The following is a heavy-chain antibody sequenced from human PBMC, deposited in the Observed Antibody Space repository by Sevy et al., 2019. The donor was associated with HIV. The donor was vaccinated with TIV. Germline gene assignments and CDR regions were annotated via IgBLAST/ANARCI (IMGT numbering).Heavy chain of an antibody. CDR2: IWYEGINK. V-gene: IGHV3-33*01. CDR1: GFAFSTYG. Sequence: GGSLRLSCTASGFAFSTYGMHWVRQAPGKGLEWVAIIWYEGINKDYAESVKGRFTISSDNSKNTLYLQMNSLRVDDTAVYYCARERRSSGIDYWGQGTLVTVSS. J-gene: IGHJ4*01. D-gene: IGHD3-10*01. CDR3: ARERRSSGIDY.